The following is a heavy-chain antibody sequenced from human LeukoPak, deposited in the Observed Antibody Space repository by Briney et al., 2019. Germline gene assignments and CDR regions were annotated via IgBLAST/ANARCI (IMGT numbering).Heavy chain of an antibody. J-gene: IGHJ4*02. CDR1: GFTFSSYA. D-gene: IGHD2-15*01. CDR2: ISYDGSNK. CDR3: AREGAEYCSGGSCSVPVFDY. V-gene: IGHV3-30-3*01. Sequence: GGSLRLSCAASGFTFSSYAMHWARQAPGKGLEWVAVISYDGSNKYYADSVKGRFTISRDNAKNSLYLQMNSLRAEDTAVYYCAREGAEYCSGGSCSVPVFDYWGQGTLVTVSS.